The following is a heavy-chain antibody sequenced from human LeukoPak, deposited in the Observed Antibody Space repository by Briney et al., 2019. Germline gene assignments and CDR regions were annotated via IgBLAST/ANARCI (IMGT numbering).Heavy chain of an antibody. Sequence: GGSLRLSCAASGFTFSSYAMSWVRQAPGKGLKWVSAISGSGGSTYYADSVKGRFTISRDNSKNTLYLQMNSLRAEDTALYYCAKALWPAEISTSSSAFDIWGQGTMVTVSS. CDR1: GFTFSSYA. V-gene: IGHV3-23*01. CDR3: AKALWPAEISTSSSAFDI. D-gene: IGHD6-6*01. CDR2: ISGSGGST. J-gene: IGHJ3*02.